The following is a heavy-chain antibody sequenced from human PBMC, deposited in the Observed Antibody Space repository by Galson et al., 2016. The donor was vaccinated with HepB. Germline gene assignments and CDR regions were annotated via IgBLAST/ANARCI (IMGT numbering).Heavy chain of an antibody. CDR1: GFTFSNYA. D-gene: IGHD3-10*01. J-gene: IGHJ6*02. CDR3: AKDWGSLWESSGKGMDV. CDR2: ISGSGGST. Sequence: SLRLSCAASGFTFSNYAMSWVRQAPGKGLEWVSGISGSGGSTYYADSVKGRFTISRDNSKNSLYLQMNSLRTEDTALYYCAKDWGSLWESSGKGMDVWGQGTTVTVSS. V-gene: IGHV3-23*01.